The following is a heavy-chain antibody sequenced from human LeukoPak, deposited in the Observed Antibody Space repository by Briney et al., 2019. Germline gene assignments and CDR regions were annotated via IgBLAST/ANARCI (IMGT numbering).Heavy chain of an antibody. J-gene: IGHJ4*02. CDR3: ARDRAGGGRAINYFDY. D-gene: IGHD2-21*01. V-gene: IGHV6-1*01. CDR2: TYYRSRWYN. CDR1: GDSVSSNSAA. Sequence: SQTLSLTCAISGDSVSSNSAAWNWIRQSPSRGLEWLGRTYYRSRWYNNYAVSVKSRITINPDTSKNQFSLQLNSVTPEDTAVYYCARDRAGGGRAINYFDYWGQGTLVTVSA.